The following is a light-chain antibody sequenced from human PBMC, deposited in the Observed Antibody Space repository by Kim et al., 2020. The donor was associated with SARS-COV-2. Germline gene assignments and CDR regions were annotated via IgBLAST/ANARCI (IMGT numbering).Light chain of an antibody. CDR2: DAS. V-gene: IGKV1-13*02. Sequence: AFVRDSVTITCRASQGISSALAWYQQTSGKAPKLLIYDASNLESGVPSRFSGSGSGTDFTLTIISVQPEDFATYYCQQFYSYPIPFGQGTRLEIK. CDR3: QQFYSYPIP. CDR1: QGISSA. J-gene: IGKJ5*01.